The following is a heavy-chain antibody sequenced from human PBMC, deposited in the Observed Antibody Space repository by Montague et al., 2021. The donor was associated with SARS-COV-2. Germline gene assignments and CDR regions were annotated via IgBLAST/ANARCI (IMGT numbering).Heavy chain of an antibody. Sequence: SETLSLTCTFSGGSISTIVNFWGWVRQPPGKELEWIGSISYTGSTYHNPSLKSRVTMSVDTSKNQFSLKLNSVTAADTAVYYCARGFDYWGQGTLVTVSS. J-gene: IGHJ4*02. V-gene: IGHV4-39*07. CDR2: ISYTGST. CDR1: GGSISTIVNF. CDR3: ARGFDY.